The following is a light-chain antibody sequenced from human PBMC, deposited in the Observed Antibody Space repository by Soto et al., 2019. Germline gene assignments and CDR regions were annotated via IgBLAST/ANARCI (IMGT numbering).Light chain of an antibody. CDR1: QSVSSSY. Sequence: EIVLTQSPGTLSLCAGERATLSCRASQSVSSSYLAWYQQRPGQAPRLLISGASRRATGIPDRFSGSGSGTEFTLTISRLESEDFAVYYCQQYDSSSWTFGQGTKVEIK. J-gene: IGKJ1*01. CDR2: GAS. V-gene: IGKV3-20*01. CDR3: QQYDSSSWT.